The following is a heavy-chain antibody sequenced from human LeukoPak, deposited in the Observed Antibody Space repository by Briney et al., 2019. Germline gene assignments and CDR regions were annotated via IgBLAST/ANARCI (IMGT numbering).Heavy chain of an antibody. Sequence: SETLSLTCTVSGGSISSGSYYWSWIRQPAGKGLEWIGRIYTSGSTNYNPSLKSRVTISVDTSKNQFSLKLSSVTAADTAVYYCARPIPAAGTGAFDIWGQGTMVTVSS. V-gene: IGHV4-61*02. CDR3: ARPIPAAGTGAFDI. J-gene: IGHJ3*02. CDR1: GGSISSGSYY. CDR2: IYTSGST. D-gene: IGHD6-13*01.